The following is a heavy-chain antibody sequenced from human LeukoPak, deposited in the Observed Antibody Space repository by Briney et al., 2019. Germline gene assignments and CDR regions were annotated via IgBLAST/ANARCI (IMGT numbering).Heavy chain of an antibody. CDR2: ISGTDGSK. D-gene: IGHD3-22*01. CDR3: AKDSYDSGGYYGCFDY. J-gene: IGHJ4*02. V-gene: IGHV3-23*01. Sequence: NWLRQAPGRGLEWVSAISGTDGSKYYADSVKGRFTISRDNSKNTLYLQMNSLRAEDTAVYYCAKDSYDSGGYYGCFDYWGQGTLVTVSS.